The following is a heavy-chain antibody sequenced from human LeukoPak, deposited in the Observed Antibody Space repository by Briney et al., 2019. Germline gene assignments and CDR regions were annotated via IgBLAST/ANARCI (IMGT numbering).Heavy chain of an antibody. D-gene: IGHD3-3*01. V-gene: IGHV3-48*01. CDR2: ISSSGRTT. Sequence: GGSLRLSCEASGFIVSDYGMNWVRQAQGKGLEFVSYISSSGRTTFYADSVKGRFTISRDPAKSSLFLQMTSLGAEDAAMYYCASGYDFSDGSKRGFANWGQGTLVTVSS. CDR1: GFIVSDYG. CDR3: ASGYDFSDGSKRGFAN. J-gene: IGHJ4*02.